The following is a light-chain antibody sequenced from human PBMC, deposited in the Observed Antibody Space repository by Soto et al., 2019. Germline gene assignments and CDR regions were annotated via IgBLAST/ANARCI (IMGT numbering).Light chain of an antibody. V-gene: IGKV3-20*01. CDR2: GAS. Sequence: EIVLTQSPGTLSLSPGERATLSCRASQSVSSSYLAWYQQKPGQAPRLLIYGASSRATGIPDRFSGSGSGTDFTLTISRLEPEDFAVYYCQQYCSSPWTFGNGTKVEIK. CDR3: QQYCSSPWT. J-gene: IGKJ1*01. CDR1: QSVSSSY.